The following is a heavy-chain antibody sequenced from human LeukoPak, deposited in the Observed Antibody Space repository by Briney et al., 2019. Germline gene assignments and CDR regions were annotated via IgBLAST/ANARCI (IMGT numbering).Heavy chain of an antibody. V-gene: IGHV3-23*01. CDR3: AKDLSSGTGRGFDH. D-gene: IGHD3/OR15-3a*01. CDR2: IRGSGDPA. J-gene: IGHJ4*02. CDR1: GFPFSAYA. Sequence: GSLGLSCVASGFPFSAYAMSWVRQAPNKGLEWVSGIRGSGDPAYYAESVKGRFTVYRDNFRNIVYLQMNSLRAEDTALYYCAKDLSSGTGRGFDHWGQGTLVSVSS.